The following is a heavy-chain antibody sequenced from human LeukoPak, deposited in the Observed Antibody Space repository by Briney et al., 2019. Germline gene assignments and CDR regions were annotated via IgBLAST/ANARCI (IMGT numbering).Heavy chain of an antibody. V-gene: IGHV1-46*01. J-gene: IGHJ4*02. CDR3: ARDQEGFDY. Sequence: AASVKVSCKVSGYSFTCNYIHWVRQAPGQGLEWMGMIYPRDGSTSYAQRFQDRVTVTRDTSTSTVHMELSGLRSEDTAVYYCARDQEGFDYRGQGTLVTVSS. CDR2: IYPRDGST. CDR1: GYSFTCNY.